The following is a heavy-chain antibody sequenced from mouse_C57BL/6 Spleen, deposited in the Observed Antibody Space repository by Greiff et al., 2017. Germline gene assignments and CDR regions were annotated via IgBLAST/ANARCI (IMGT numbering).Heavy chain of an antibody. J-gene: IGHJ1*03. Sequence: EVKVVESGGGLVQPGGSLKLSCAASGFTFSDYYMYWVRQTPEKRLEWVAYISNGGGSTYYPDTVKGRFTISSDNAKNTLYLQMSRLKSEDTAMYYCARLGTTVVPCWYFDVWGTGTTVTVSS. CDR1: GFTFSDYY. CDR3: ARLGTTVVPCWYFDV. CDR2: ISNGGGST. V-gene: IGHV5-12*01. D-gene: IGHD1-1*01.